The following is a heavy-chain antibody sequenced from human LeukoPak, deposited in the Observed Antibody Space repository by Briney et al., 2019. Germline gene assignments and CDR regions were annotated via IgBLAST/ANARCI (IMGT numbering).Heavy chain of an antibody. V-gene: IGHV4-59*12. CDR3: TKDVGNHVTDC. J-gene: IGHJ4*02. CDR1: GGSISSYY. CDR2: IYDTGAT. D-gene: IGHD1-14*01. Sequence: SETLSLTWGVAGGSISSYYWSWIRQPPGKGLGWIGYIYDTGATKYNPSLRSRVAISADTSKNQFSLKLASVTAADAAVYDCTKDVGNHVTDCWGQGTLVTVSS.